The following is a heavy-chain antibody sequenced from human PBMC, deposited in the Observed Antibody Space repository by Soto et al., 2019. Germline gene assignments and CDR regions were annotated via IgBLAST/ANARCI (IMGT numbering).Heavy chain of an antibody. Sequence: QLQLQESGPGLVKPSETLSLTCTVSGGSISSYYWGWIRRPPGKGLEWIGSIYYSGSTYYNPSLKLRVTISVDTSKNQFSLKLSSVTAADTAVYYCARRWGYSFDYWGQGTLVTVSS. CDR1: GGSISSYY. CDR2: IYYSGST. J-gene: IGHJ4*02. V-gene: IGHV4-39*01. D-gene: IGHD7-27*01. CDR3: ARRWGYSFDY.